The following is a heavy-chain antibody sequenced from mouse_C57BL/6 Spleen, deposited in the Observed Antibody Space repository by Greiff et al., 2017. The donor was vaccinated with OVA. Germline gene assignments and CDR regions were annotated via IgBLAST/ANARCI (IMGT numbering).Heavy chain of an antibody. CDR3: VYDYDLFAY. Sequence: EVQLQQSGPELVKPGASVKISCKASGYTFTDYYMNWVKQSHGKSLEWIGDINPNNGGTSYNQKFKGKATLTVDKSSSTAYMELRSLTSEDSAVYYCVYDYDLFAYWGQGTLVTVSA. V-gene: IGHV1-26*01. J-gene: IGHJ3*01. CDR2: INPNNGGT. D-gene: IGHD2-4*01. CDR1: GYTFTDYY.